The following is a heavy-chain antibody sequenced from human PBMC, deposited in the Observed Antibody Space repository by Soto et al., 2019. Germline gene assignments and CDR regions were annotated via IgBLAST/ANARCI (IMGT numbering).Heavy chain of an antibody. J-gene: IGHJ6*02. D-gene: IGHD1-26*01. Sequence: EVQVLESGGGLVQPGGSLRLSCAASGFTFSNYAMNWVRQAPGKGLEWVAVIGVSGDTTYYADSVKGRFTVSRDNSKEILYMQMDSLRAQDTAVYYCARDKWDSGYYGMDVWGQGTTVIVS. CDR1: GFTFSNYA. CDR2: IGVSGDTT. CDR3: ARDKWDSGYYGMDV. V-gene: IGHV3-23*01.